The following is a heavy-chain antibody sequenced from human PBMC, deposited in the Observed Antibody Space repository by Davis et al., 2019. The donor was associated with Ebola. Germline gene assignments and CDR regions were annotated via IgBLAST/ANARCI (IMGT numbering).Heavy chain of an antibody. CDR1: GGSFSGYY. CDR3: ARGLRYYYDSRGAFDI. J-gene: IGHJ3*02. V-gene: IGHV4-34*01. D-gene: IGHD3-22*01. Sequence: PSETLSLTCAVYGGSFSGYYWSWIRQPPGKGLEWIGEINHSGSTNYNPSLKSRVTISVDTSKNQFSLKLSSVTAADTAVYYCARGLRYYYDSRGAFDIWGQGTMVTVSS. CDR2: INHSGST.